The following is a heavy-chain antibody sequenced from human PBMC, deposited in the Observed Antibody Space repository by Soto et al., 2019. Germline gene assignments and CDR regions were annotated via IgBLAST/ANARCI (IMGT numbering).Heavy chain of an antibody. CDR3: ARDPEYYDSSGQSDY. J-gene: IGHJ4*02. CDR2: ISSSSSTI. D-gene: IGHD3-22*01. Sequence: GGSLRLSCAASGFTFSSYSMNWVCQAPGKGLEWVSYISSSSSTIYYADSVKGRFTISRDNAKNSLYLQMNSLRAEDTAVYYCARDPEYYDSSGQSDYWGQGTLVTVSS. V-gene: IGHV3-48*01. CDR1: GFTFSSYS.